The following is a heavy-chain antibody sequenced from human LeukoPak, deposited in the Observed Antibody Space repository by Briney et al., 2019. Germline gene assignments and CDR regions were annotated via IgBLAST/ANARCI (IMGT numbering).Heavy chain of an antibody. V-gene: IGHV3-23*01. D-gene: IGHD3-22*01. Sequence: GGSLRLSCAASGFTFSSYAMSWVRQAPGKGLEWVSAISGSGGSTYYADSVKGRFTISRDNSKNTLYLQMNSLRAEDTAVYYCAKHRAMVVENGMDVWAKGPRSPSP. CDR3: AKHRAMVVENGMDV. J-gene: IGHJ6*02. CDR1: GFTFSSYA. CDR2: ISGSGGST.